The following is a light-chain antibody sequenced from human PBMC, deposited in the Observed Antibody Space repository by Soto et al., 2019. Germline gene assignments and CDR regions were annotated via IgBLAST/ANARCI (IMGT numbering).Light chain of an antibody. CDR2: GAS. V-gene: IGKV3-20*01. CDR3: QQYGGSPWT. CDR1: ESVSTSY. J-gene: IGKJ1*01. Sequence: EIVMTQSPGTLSLSPGERATLSCRASESVSTSYLAWYQQSPGQAPRLLIYGASNRATGIPDRFSGSGSGTDFTLAIGRLEPEDFAVYFCQQYGGSPWTFGQGTKVDIK.